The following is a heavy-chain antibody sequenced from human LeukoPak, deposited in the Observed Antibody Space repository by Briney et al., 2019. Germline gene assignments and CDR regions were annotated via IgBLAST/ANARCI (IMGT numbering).Heavy chain of an antibody. J-gene: IGHJ4*02. CDR1: GFTFSGYA. D-gene: IGHD5-24*01. Sequence: GGSLRLSCAASGFTFSGYAISWVRQAPGKGLEGVSGIRGSGGSKTYAESAKGQFTISRDNSKNTMYLQMNSLRAEDTAVYYCAKARPALDGYHRPDYWGQGTLVTVSS. CDR2: IRGSGGSK. V-gene: IGHV3-23*01. CDR3: AKARPALDGYHRPDY.